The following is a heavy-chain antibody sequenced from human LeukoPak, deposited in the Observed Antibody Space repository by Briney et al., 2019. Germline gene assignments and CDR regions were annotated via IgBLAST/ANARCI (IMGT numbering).Heavy chain of an antibody. J-gene: IGHJ4*02. D-gene: IGHD6-19*01. CDR3: ALGDKAVAGTLAY. V-gene: IGHV1-18*01. CDR2: ISAYNGYT. Sequence: ASVKVSCKASGYRFTSYGISWVRQAPGQGLEWLGWISAYNGYTNYAQKLQGRVTMTTDTSTSTAYMELRSLGSGDTAVFYCALGDKAVAGTLAYWGQGTLVTVSS. CDR1: GYRFTSYG.